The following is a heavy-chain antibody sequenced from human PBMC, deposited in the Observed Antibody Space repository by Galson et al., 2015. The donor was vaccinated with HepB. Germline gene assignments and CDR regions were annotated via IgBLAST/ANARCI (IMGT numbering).Heavy chain of an antibody. CDR3: TRHEEYYDYVWGSYRLYYYYYYGMDV. Sequence: SLRLSCAASGFTFSGSAMHWVRQASGKGLEWVGRIRSKANSYATAYAASVKGRFTISRDDSKNTAYLQMNSHKTEDTAVYYCTRHEEYYDYVWGSYRLYYYYYYGMDVWGQGTTVTVSS. J-gene: IGHJ6*02. D-gene: IGHD3-16*02. V-gene: IGHV3-73*01. CDR2: IRSKANSYAT. CDR1: GFTFSGSA.